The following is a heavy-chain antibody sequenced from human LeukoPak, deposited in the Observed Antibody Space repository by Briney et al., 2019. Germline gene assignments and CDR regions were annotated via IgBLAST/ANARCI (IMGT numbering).Heavy chain of an antibody. D-gene: IGHD3-16*01. Sequence: KPGGSLRLSCAASGFTFSSNSMNWVRQAPGKGLEWDSSINSDSSLMFYAESVKGRFTISRDNARNSLYLQMNSLRAEDTAVYYCIRDLFDDYSLDYWGQGALVTVSS. CDR3: IRDLFDDYSLDY. J-gene: IGHJ4*02. V-gene: IGHV3-21*01. CDR1: GFTFSSNS. CDR2: INSDSSLM.